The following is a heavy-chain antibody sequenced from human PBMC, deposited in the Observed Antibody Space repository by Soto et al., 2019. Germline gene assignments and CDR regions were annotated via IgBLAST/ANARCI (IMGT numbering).Heavy chain of an antibody. D-gene: IGHD2-21*01. Sequence: SETLSLTCTVSGGSISSGGYYWSWIRQHPGKGLEWIGYIYYSGSTYYNPSLKSRVTISVDTSKNQFSLKLSSVTAADTAVYYCARELSAGVGDDQSFDYWGQGTLVTASS. CDR3: ARELSAGVGDDQSFDY. V-gene: IGHV4-31*03. CDR1: GGSISSGGYY. J-gene: IGHJ4*02. CDR2: IYYSGST.